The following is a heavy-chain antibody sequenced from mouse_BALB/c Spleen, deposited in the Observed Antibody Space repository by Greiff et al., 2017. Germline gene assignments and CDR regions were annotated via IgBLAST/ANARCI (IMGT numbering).Heavy chain of an antibody. CDR3: ATSIYYGNYYYAMDD. Sequence: VQLQQSGPGLVQPSQSLSITCTVSGFSLTSYGVHWVRQSPGKGLEWLGVIWSGGSTDYNAAFISRLSISKDNSKSQVFFKMNSLQANDTAIYYCATSIYYGNYYYAMDDWGQGTSVTVSS. V-gene: IGHV2-2*02. CDR1: GFSLTSYG. D-gene: IGHD2-1*01. CDR2: IWSGGST. J-gene: IGHJ4*01.